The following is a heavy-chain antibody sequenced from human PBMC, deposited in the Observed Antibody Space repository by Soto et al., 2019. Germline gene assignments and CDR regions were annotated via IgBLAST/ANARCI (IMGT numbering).Heavy chain of an antibody. CDR2: TYYRSKWYN. J-gene: IGHJ6*02. CDR1: GDSVSSNSAA. CDR3: ETVLWDSSRWCRNGYYSYYMEV. V-gene: IGHV6-1*01. D-gene: IGHD6-13*01. Sequence: SETLSLTCAISGDSVSSNSAAWNWIRQSPSRGLEWLGRTYYRSKWYNDYAVSVKSRITINPDTSKNQFSLQLNSVTPEATAVYYCETVLWDSSRWCRNGYYSYYMEVWDQGTTVTVCS.